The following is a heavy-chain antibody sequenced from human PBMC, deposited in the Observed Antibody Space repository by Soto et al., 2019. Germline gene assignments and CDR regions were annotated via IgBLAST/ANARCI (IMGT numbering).Heavy chain of an antibody. J-gene: IGHJ4*02. CDR2: IYYSGST. CDR3: ARGPANLHF. V-gene: IGHV4-59*08. Sequence: QVQLQESGPGLVKPSETLALTCNVSGGSIDTYYWSWIRQPPGKGLEWIGYIYYSGSTNYDPSLPSQLTLSVDTSKNHFSLKLNAVTAADTAVYYCARGPANLHFWGQGTLVTVSS. CDR1: GGSIDTYY.